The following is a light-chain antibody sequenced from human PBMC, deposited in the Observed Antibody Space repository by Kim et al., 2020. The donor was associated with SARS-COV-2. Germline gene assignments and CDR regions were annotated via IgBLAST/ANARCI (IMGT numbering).Light chain of an antibody. CDR3: QQLNSYPRT. CDR2: AAS. J-gene: IGKJ2*01. Sequence: QLTQSPSSLSASVGDRVTITCRASQGINSYLAWYQQKPGKAPQLLIYAASTLQSGVPSRFSGSGSGTYFTLTISSLQPEDFATYYCQQLNSYPRTFGQGTNLEI. V-gene: IGKV1-9*01. CDR1: QGINSY.